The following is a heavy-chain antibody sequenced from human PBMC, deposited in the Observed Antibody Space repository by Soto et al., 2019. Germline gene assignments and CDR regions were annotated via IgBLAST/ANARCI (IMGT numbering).Heavy chain of an antibody. Sequence: SETLSLTCTVSGGSISSSSYYWGWIRQPPGKGLEWIGSIYYSGSTYYNPSLKCRVTISLDTSKNQFSLKLSSVTAADTAVYYCARLNRGDFWSAYKQKNWFDPWGQGTLVTVSS. D-gene: IGHD3-3*01. V-gene: IGHV4-39*01. CDR2: IYYSGST. J-gene: IGHJ5*02. CDR3: ARLNRGDFWSAYKQKNWFDP. CDR1: GGSISSSSYY.